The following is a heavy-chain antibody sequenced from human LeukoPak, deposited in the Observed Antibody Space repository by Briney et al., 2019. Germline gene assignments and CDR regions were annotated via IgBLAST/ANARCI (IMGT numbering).Heavy chain of an antibody. J-gene: IGHJ4*02. Sequence: PSETLSLTCAVYGGSFSGYYWSWIRQPPGKGLEWIGEINHSGSTNYNPSLKSRVTISVDTSKNQFSLKLSSVTAADTAVYYCARGRDIVVVPAAIPLDYWGQGTLVTVSS. CDR2: INHSGST. CDR1: GGSFSGYY. V-gene: IGHV4-34*01. CDR3: ARGRDIVVVPAAIPLDY. D-gene: IGHD2-2*01.